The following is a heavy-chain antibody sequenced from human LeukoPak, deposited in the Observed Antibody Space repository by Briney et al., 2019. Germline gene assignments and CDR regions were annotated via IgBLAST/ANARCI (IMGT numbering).Heavy chain of an antibody. D-gene: IGHD5-12*01. CDR3: ARGRHSGYDFSWFDP. V-gene: IGHV4-39*06. Sequence: SETLSLTCTVSGGSISSSSYYWGWIRQPPGKGLEWIGSIYYSGSTYYNPSLKSRVTISVDTSKNQFPLKLSSVTAADTAVYYCARGRHSGYDFSWFDPWGQGTLVTVSS. J-gene: IGHJ5*02. CDR2: IYYSGST. CDR1: GGSISSSSYY.